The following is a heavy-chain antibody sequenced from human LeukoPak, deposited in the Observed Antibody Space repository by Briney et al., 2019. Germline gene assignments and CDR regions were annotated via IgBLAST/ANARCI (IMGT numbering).Heavy chain of an antibody. CDR2: INSDGSSA. CDR1: GFTFRTYW. Sequence: GGSLRLSCAASGFTFRTYWMHWVRQAPGKGLVWISRINSDGSSANYADSVKGRFTISRDNSKNTLYLQMNSLRAEDTAVYYCAVGATYFDYWGQGTLVTVSS. CDR3: AVGATYFDY. V-gene: IGHV3-74*01. D-gene: IGHD1-26*01. J-gene: IGHJ4*02.